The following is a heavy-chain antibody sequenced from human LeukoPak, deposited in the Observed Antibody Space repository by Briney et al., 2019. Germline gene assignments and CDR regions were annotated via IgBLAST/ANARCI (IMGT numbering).Heavy chain of an antibody. CDR2: ISGSGGSP. J-gene: IGHJ6*02. CDR3: ARAAAGRAYYHYGMDV. D-gene: IGHD6-13*01. CDR1: GFTFSSYA. V-gene: IGHV3-23*01. Sequence: GGSLRLSCAASGFTFSSYAMSWVRQAPGKGLEWVSAISGSGGSPSYADSVKGRFTISRDNSKNTLDLQMNSLRAEDTAVFYCARAAAGRAYYHYGMDVWGQGTTVTVSS.